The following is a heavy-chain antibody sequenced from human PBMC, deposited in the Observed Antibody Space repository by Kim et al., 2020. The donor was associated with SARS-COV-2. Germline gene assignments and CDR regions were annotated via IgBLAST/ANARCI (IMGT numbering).Heavy chain of an antibody. CDR1: GFTFSDFY. D-gene: IGHD6-19*01. V-gene: IGHV3-11*06. CDR3: ARDWGSSGWLASFNGMDV. Sequence: GGSLRLSCAASGFTFSDFYMSWIRQAPGKGLEWVSYISSSSSYTNYADSVKGRFTISRDNAKNSLYLQMNSLRAEDTAVYYCARDWGSSGWLASFNGMDVWGQGTTVTVSS. J-gene: IGHJ6*02. CDR2: ISSSSSYT.